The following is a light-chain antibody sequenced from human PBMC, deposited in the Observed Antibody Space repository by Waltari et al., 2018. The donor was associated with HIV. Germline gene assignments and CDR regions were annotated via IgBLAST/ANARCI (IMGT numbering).Light chain of an antibody. CDR2: WAS. CDR3: QQYLSTPLT. Sequence: DIVMTQSPDSLAVSLGERATIHCKSTQSVLKTSTSRNYLAWYPQKPRQPPTLLIYWASTRESGVPARFSGSGSGTDFTLTISSLQAEDVAVYYCQQYLSTPLTFGGGTKVEIK. CDR1: QSVLKTSTSRNY. J-gene: IGKJ4*01. V-gene: IGKV4-1*01.